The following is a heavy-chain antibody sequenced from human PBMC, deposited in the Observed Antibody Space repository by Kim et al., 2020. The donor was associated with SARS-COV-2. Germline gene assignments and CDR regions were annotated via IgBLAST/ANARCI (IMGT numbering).Heavy chain of an antibody. J-gene: IGHJ1*01. CDR1: GYTFTGYY. Sequence: ASVKVSCKASGYTFTGYYIHWVRQGPGQGLEWMGRINPNSGGTNYAEKFQGRVTMTRDTSISTAYMELSRLRSDDTAVYYCASERLSGYDLLAYCSGGSCYSNSAEYVQHWGQGTVVTVSS. V-gene: IGHV1-2*06. CDR3: ASERLSGYDLLAYCSGGSCYSNSAEYVQH. D-gene: IGHD2-15*01. CDR2: INPNSGGT.